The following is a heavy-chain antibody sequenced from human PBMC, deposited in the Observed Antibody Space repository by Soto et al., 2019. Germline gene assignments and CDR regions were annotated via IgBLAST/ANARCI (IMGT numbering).Heavy chain of an antibody. J-gene: IGHJ6*02. CDR2: ISYDGSDK. Sequence: SLRLSCAASGFTFSGSGMHWVRQAPGKGLEWLAVISYDGSDKYFADSVKGRFTVSRDNSKNTLFLQMNSLGAEDTAVYYCAIDVFSSHYSGMDVWGQGTTVTVSS. CDR1: GFTFSGSG. V-gene: IGHV3-30*03. CDR3: AIDVFSSHYSGMDV.